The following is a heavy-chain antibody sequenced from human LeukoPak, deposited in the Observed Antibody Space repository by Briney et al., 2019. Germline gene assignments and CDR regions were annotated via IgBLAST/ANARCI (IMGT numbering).Heavy chain of an antibody. CDR1: GGSFSGYY. J-gene: IGHJ5*02. V-gene: IGHV4-34*01. CDR3: ARASHYSSSSGQNL. D-gene: IGHD6-13*01. Sequence: SETLSLTCAVYGGSFSGYYWGWVRQPPGKGLEWIGEINHSGSTNYNPSLKSRVTMSVGTSKNQFSLKVSSVTAADTAVYYCARASHYSSSSGQNLWGQGTLVTVSS. CDR2: INHSGST.